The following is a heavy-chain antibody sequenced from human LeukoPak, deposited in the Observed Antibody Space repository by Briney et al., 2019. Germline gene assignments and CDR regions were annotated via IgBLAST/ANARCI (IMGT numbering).Heavy chain of an antibody. J-gene: IGHJ3*02. CDR2: INPNSGGT. D-gene: IGHD1-26*01. Sequence: ASVKVSCKASGYTFTGYYMHWVRQAPGQGLEWMGWINPNSGGTNYAQKFQGRVTMTRDTSTSTAYMELSRLRSDDTAVYYCARAGEWELIRAFDIWGQGTMVTVSS. CDR3: ARAGEWELIRAFDI. V-gene: IGHV1-2*02. CDR1: GYTFTGYY.